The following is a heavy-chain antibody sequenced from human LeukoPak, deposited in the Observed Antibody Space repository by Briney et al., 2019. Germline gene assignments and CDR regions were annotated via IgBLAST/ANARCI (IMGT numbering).Heavy chain of an antibody. Sequence: GGSLRLSCAASGFTFTNAWMTWVRQAPGKGLEWVGRIKSKGDGETTDYAAPVKGRFGMSRDDSKATMYLQMYSLEAEDTAVYYCTTDLGLTMIRGVIVYWGQGALVTVSS. CDR3: TTDLGLTMIRGVIVY. V-gene: IGHV3-15*01. CDR1: GFTFTNAW. D-gene: IGHD3-10*01. J-gene: IGHJ4*02. CDR2: IKSKGDGETT.